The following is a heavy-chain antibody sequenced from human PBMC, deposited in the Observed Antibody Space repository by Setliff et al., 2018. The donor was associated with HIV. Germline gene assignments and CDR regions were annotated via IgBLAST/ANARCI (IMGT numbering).Heavy chain of an antibody. D-gene: IGHD6-19*01. V-gene: IGHV4-39*07. CDR3: ASTGYSSGWSFDY. Sequence: PSETLSLTCAVSGGSISSSNYYWVWIRQPPGKELEWIGSFYYSGSTYYNPSLKSRVTISLDTSKNQFSLKVGSVTAADTAVYYCASTGYSSGWSFDYWGQGTLVTVS. J-gene: IGHJ4*02. CDR2: FYYSGST. CDR1: GGSISSSNYY.